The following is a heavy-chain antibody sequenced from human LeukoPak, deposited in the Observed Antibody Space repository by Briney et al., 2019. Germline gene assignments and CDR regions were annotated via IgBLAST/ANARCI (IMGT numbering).Heavy chain of an antibody. CDR3: AREGSSGYYYSDASDI. CDR2: IKQDGSEK. V-gene: IGHV3-7*01. D-gene: IGHD3-22*01. J-gene: IGHJ3*02. CDR1: GFTFSSYW. Sequence: GGSLRLSCAASGFTFSSYWMSWVRQAPGKGLEWVANIKQDGSEKYYVDSVKGRFTISRDNAKNSLYLQMNSLRAEDTAVYYCAREGSSGYYYSDASDIWGQGTMVTVSS.